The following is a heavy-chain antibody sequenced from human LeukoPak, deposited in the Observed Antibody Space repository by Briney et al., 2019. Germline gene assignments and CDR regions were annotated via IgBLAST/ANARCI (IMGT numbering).Heavy chain of an antibody. V-gene: IGHV1-18*01. Sequence: ASEKVSCKASGYTFTSYGISWVRQAPGQGLEWMGWISAYNGNTNYAQKLQGRVTMTTDTSTSTAYMELRSLRSDDTAVYYCARDRLVAVAGLYNWFDPWGQGTLVTVSS. CDR1: GYTFTSYG. CDR3: ARDRLVAVAGLYNWFDP. J-gene: IGHJ5*02. CDR2: ISAYNGNT. D-gene: IGHD6-19*01.